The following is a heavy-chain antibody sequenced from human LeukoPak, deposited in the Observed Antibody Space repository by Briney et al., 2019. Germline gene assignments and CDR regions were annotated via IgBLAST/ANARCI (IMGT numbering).Heavy chain of an antibody. CDR1: GYTFTSYG. J-gene: IGHJ4*02. Sequence: ASVKVSCKASGYTFTSYGISWVRQAPGQGLGWMGWISAYNGNTNYAKKLQGRVTMTTDTSTSTAYMELRSLRSDDTAVYYCASEGYSSGWYRFDYWGQGTLVTVSS. CDR3: ASEGYSSGWYRFDY. V-gene: IGHV1-18*01. D-gene: IGHD6-19*01. CDR2: ISAYNGNT.